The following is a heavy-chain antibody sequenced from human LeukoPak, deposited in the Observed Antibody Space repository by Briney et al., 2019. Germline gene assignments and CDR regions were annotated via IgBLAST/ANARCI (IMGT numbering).Heavy chain of an antibody. J-gene: IGHJ5*02. CDR3: GREDCNNVRCYGASDA. CDR1: GFTFSSYA. D-gene: IGHD2-2*01. Sequence: GGSLRLSCVGSGFTFSSYAMNWVRQAPGKGLEWVSSISSNNNIYYADPVKGRFTISRDNAKNSLSLQMNSLRGEDTAVYYCGREDCNNVRCYGASDAWGQGTLVTVSS. CDR2: ISSNNNI. V-gene: IGHV3-69-1*01.